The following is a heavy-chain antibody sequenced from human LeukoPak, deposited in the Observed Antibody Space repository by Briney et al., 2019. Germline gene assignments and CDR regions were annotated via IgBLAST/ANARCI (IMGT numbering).Heavy chain of an antibody. Sequence: ASVKVSCKASGYTFTSYAITWLRQAPGQGPEWMGWFSTYNGNKNYAQKLQGRVTMTTDTSTSTAHMELKNLESDDTAVYYCARGSGGGEPNDYWGQGTLVTVSS. V-gene: IGHV1-18*01. J-gene: IGHJ4*02. CDR2: FSTYNGNK. CDR3: ARGSGGGEPNDY. CDR1: GYTFTSYA. D-gene: IGHD2-21*01.